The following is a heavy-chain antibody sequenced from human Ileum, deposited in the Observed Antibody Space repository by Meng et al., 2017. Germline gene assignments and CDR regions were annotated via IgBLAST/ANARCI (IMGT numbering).Heavy chain of an antibody. Sequence: EVRLVGSGGGLAPPGGSLRLSCAASGFTFTDHWMHWVRQGPGKGLVWVSRINPDGSNPTYADSVKGRFTISRDNAKNTVYLQMNSLRAEDSALYYCTNDRLNHWGQGALVTVSS. D-gene: IGHD1-1*01. CDR3: TNDRLNH. J-gene: IGHJ1*01. CDR2: INPDGSNP. CDR1: GFTFTDHW. V-gene: IGHV3-74*01.